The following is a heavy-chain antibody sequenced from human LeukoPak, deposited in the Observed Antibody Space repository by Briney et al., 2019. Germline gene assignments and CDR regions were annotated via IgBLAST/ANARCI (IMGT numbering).Heavy chain of an antibody. V-gene: IGHV3-43*02. Sequence: GGSLRLSCAASGFSFDDNAMYWVRQAPGKGLEWVSLISGDGATTYYADSVKGRFNISRDNSKSSLYPQMNSLRSEDSALYYCAKDNQRGGFQHWGQGTLVTVSS. CDR3: AKDNQRGGFQH. CDR2: ISGDGATT. J-gene: IGHJ1*01. CDR1: GFSFDDNA. D-gene: IGHD3-16*01.